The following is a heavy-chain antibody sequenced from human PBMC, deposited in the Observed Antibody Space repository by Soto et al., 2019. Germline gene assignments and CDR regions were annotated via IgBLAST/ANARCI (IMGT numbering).Heavy chain of an antibody. Sequence: PSETLSLTCTVSGGSVSSGSYYWSWIRQPPGKGLEWIGYIYYSGSTNYNPSLKSRVTISVDTSKNQFSLKLSSVTAADTAVYYCARGSVRTMIVVWIDYSGQATLVTVSS. CDR3: ARGSVRTMIVVWIDY. CDR1: GGSVSSGSYY. D-gene: IGHD3-22*01. CDR2: IYYSGST. V-gene: IGHV4-61*01. J-gene: IGHJ4*02.